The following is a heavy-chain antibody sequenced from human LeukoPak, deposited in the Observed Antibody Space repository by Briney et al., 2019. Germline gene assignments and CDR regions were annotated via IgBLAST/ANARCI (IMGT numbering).Heavy chain of an antibody. CDR1: GFTVSRNY. CDR3: ARAGPSSSWHQFDY. V-gene: IGHV3-66*01. D-gene: IGHD6-13*01. CDR2: IYSGGRT. Sequence: GGSLRLSCAASGFTVSRNYMSWVRQAPGKGLEWVSVIYSGGRTYYADSVKGRFTISRDDSKNTLYLQMSRLRAEDTAVYYCARAGPSSSWHQFDYWGQGTLVTVSS. J-gene: IGHJ4*02.